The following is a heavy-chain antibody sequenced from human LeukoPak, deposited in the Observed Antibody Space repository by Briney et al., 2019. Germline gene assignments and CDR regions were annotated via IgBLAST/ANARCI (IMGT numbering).Heavy chain of an antibody. Sequence: GGSLRLSCTASGFTFGDYGMSWVRQAPGKGLEWVGFIRSKAYGGTTEYAASVKGRFTISRDDSKSIAYLQMNSLKTEDTAVYYCTGVLGVIAPAYYFDYWGQGTLVTVSS. V-gene: IGHV3-49*04. CDR2: IRSKAYGGTT. CDR3: TGVLGVIAPAYYFDY. CDR1: GFTFGDYG. J-gene: IGHJ4*02. D-gene: IGHD2-21*01.